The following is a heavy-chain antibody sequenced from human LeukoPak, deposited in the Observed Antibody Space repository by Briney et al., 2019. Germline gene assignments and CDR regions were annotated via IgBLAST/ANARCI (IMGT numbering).Heavy chain of an antibody. V-gene: IGHV3-23*01. D-gene: IGHD4-17*01. CDR1: GFTFSNYA. J-gene: IGHJ3*02. CDR3: ARQYGDYFDAFDI. Sequence: GGSLRLSCSASGFTFSNYAMSWVRQAPGKGLEWVSAINDGVGRAFYADAVRGRFTISRDNSKNTLYLQMNSLRAEDTAVYYCARQYGDYFDAFDIWGQGTMVTVSS. CDR2: INDGVGRA.